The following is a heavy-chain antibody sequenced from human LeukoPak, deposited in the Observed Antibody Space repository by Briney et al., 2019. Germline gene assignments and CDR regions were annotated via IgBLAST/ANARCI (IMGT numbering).Heavy chain of an antibody. CDR3: ARGTELTIFGVVIHGHGALDI. V-gene: IGHV4-4*02. J-gene: IGHJ3*02. D-gene: IGHD3-3*01. CDR2: IYHSGST. CDR1: GGSISSSHW. Sequence: SGTLSLTCAVSGGSISSSHWWSWVRQPPGKGLEWIGEIYHSGSTNYNPSLKSRVTISVDKSENQFSLKLSSVTAADTAVYYCARGTELTIFGVVIHGHGALDIWGQGTMVTVSS.